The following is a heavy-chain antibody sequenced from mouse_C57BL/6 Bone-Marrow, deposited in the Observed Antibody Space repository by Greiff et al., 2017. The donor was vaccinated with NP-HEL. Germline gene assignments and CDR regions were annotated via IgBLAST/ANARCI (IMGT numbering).Heavy chain of an antibody. Sequence: EVQGVESEGGLVQPGSSMKLSCTASGFPFRDYYMAWVRQVPENGLEWVANINYDGSSTYYLDSLKSRFIISRDNAKNILYLQMRSLKSEDTATYYCAREGGLRRRTYAMDYWGQGTSVTVSS. J-gene: IGHJ4*01. CDR2: INYDGSST. CDR3: AREGGLRRRTYAMDY. V-gene: IGHV5-16*01. CDR1: GFPFRDYY. D-gene: IGHD2-4*01.